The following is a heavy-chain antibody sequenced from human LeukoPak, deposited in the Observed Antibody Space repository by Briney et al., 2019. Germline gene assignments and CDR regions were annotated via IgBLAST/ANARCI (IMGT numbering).Heavy chain of an antibody. CDR2: ISSSSSYI. J-gene: IGHJ4*02. CDR1: GFTFSSYS. Sequence: GGSLRLSCAASGFTFSSYSMNWVRQAPGKGLEWVSSISSSSSYIYYADSVKGRFTISRDNAKNSLYLQMNSLGAEDTAVYYCASFSPIRFLEWFRVYWGQGTLVTVSS. CDR3: ASFSPIRFLEWFRVY. D-gene: IGHD3-3*01. V-gene: IGHV3-21*01.